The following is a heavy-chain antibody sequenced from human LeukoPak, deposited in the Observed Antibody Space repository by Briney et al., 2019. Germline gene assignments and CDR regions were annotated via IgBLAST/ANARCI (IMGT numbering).Heavy chain of an antibody. V-gene: IGHV4-39*07. CDR2: INHSGST. D-gene: IGHD6-19*01. CDR1: GGSISSGSYY. Sequence: SQTLSLTCTVSGGSISSGSYYWSWIRQPPGKGLEWIGEINHSGSTNYNPSLKSRVTISVDTSKNQFSLKLSSVTAADTAVYYCARGRGIAVAVNYWGQGTLVTVSS. J-gene: IGHJ4*02. CDR3: ARGRGIAVAVNY.